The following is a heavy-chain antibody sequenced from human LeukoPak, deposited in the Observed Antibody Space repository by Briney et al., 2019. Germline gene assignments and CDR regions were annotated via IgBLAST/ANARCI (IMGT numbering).Heavy chain of an antibody. CDR2: IKQDGSAK. D-gene: IGHD2-8*01. CDR3: ARVNPLMAPGAFDI. J-gene: IGHJ3*02. V-gene: IGHV3-7*01. CDR1: GFTFSSYW. Sequence: GGSLRLSCAASGFTFSSYWMTWVRQAPGKGLAWVANIKQDGSAKYYMDSVKGRFTISRDNAKNSLYLQMNSLGAEDTAVYYCARVNPLMAPGAFDIWGQGTMVAVSS.